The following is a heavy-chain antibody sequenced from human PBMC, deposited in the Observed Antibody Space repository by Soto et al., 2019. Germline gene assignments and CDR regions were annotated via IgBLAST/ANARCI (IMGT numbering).Heavy chain of an antibody. CDR3: ARVRKVQGDSSSSGWFDP. CDR1: GYTFTSYA. Sequence: QVQLVQSGSELKKPGASVKVSCKASGYTFTSYAMNWVRQAPGQGLEWMGWINTNTGNPTYAQGFTVRFVFSLDTTVSTAYLQICSLKAEDTAVYSCARVRKVQGDSSSSGWFDPWGQGTLVTVSS. V-gene: IGHV7-4-1*01. D-gene: IGHD6-6*01. CDR2: INTNTGNP. J-gene: IGHJ5*02.